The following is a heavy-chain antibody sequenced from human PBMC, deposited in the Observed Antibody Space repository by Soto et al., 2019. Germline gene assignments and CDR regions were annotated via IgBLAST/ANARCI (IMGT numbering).Heavy chain of an antibody. D-gene: IGHD3-22*01. CDR2: VYYTGST. CDR3: ARGRTVRNYADDSSDYFYFFDY. J-gene: IGHJ4*02. Sequence: SETLSLTCTVSGDSISTFYWGWMRQSPGKELEWIGYVYYTGSTNYNPPLKSRVTISVDRSKNQFSLKLTSANAADTAVYYCARGRTVRNYADDSSDYFYFFDYWGQGTQVTVS. CDR1: GDSISTFY. V-gene: IGHV4-59*01.